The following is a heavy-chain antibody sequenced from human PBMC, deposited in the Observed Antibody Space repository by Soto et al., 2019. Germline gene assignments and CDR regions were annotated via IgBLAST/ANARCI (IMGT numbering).Heavy chain of an antibody. J-gene: IGHJ6*02. CDR3: ARGVMVRGVMVPYYYYGMDV. CDR1: GYTFTSYD. D-gene: IGHD3-10*01. V-gene: IGHV1-8*01. Sequence: GASVKVSCKASGYTFTSYDINWVRQATGQGLEWMGWMNPNSGNTGYARKFQGRVTMTRNTSISTAYMELSSLRSEDTAVYYCARGVMVRGVMVPYYYYGMDVWGQGTTVTVSS. CDR2: MNPNSGNT.